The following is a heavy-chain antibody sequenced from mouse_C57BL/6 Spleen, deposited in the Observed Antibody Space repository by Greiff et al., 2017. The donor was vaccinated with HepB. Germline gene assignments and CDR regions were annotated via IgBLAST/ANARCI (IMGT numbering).Heavy chain of an antibody. CDR2: IYPGNSDT. CDR3: TKGYYDYPAWFAY. Sequence: VQLQQSGTVLARPGASVKMSCKTSGYTFTSYWMHWVKQRPGQGLEWIGAIYPGNSDTSYNQKFKGKAKLTAVTSASTAYMELSSLTNEDSAVYYCTKGYYDYPAWFAYWGQGTLVTVSA. D-gene: IGHD2-4*01. V-gene: IGHV1-5*01. J-gene: IGHJ3*01. CDR1: GYTFTSYW.